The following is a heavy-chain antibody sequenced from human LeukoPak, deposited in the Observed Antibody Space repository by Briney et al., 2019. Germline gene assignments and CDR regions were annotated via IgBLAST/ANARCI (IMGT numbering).Heavy chain of an antibody. J-gene: IGHJ5*02. D-gene: IGHD5-12*01. CDR2: IYYSGST. CDR3: ARRGHWFDP. Sequence: PSETLSLTCTVSGGSISSSSYYWGWIRQPPGEGLEWIGSIYYSGSTYYNPSLKSRVTISVDTSKNQFSLKLSSVTAADTAVYYCARRGHWFDPWGQGTLVTVSS. V-gene: IGHV4-39*01. CDR1: GGSISSSSYY.